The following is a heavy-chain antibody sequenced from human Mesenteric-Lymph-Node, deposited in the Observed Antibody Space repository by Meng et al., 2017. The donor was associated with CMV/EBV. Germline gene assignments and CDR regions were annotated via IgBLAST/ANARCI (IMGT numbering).Heavy chain of an antibody. CDR3: ARGAMVMNDY. D-gene: IGHD5-18*01. V-gene: IGHV1-46*01. CDR1: GYSFINYH. CDR2: INPIGGST. Sequence: ASVKVSCKASGYSFINYHIHWVRQAPGQGLEWMGIINPIGGSTSYAQKFQGRLTVTRDTSTSTVYMEVSSLRSDDTAVYFCARGAMVMNDYWGQGTLVTVSS. J-gene: IGHJ4*02.